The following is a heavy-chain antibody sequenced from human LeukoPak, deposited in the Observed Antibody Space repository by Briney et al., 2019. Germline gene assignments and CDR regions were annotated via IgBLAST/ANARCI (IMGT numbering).Heavy chain of an antibody. CDR2: IYYSGST. D-gene: IGHD3-22*01. Sequence: KPSETLSLTCSVSAGSISSYYWSWIRQPPGKGLERIGHIYYSGSTNYNPSLKSRVTIAVDTSKNQFSLKLSSVTAADTAVYYCTRNYDSSGYTTFGYWGRGTLVTVSS. CDR1: AGSISSYY. V-gene: IGHV4-59*01. CDR3: TRNYDSSGYTTFGY. J-gene: IGHJ4*02.